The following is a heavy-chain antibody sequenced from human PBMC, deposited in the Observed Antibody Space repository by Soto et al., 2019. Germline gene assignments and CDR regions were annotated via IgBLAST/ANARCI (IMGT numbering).Heavy chain of an antibody. V-gene: IGHV3-30-3*01. CDR2: MSSDGTTK. J-gene: IGHJ4*02. D-gene: IGHD3-10*02. CDR1: GFIFSNYV. CDR3: AREVLCSRYFDY. Sequence: QVQLVESGGGVVQPGRSLRLSCTASGFIFSNYVMYWVRQAPGKGLEWVAFMSSDGTTKSYADSVKGRFTISRDNSQNTLYLQMNSLRPEDTGVYYCAREVLCSRYFDYWGQGSLVTVSS.